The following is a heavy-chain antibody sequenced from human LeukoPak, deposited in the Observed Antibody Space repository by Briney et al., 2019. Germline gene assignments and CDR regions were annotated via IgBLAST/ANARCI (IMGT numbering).Heavy chain of an antibody. CDR3: ARSGLGVGMDV. D-gene: IGHD1-26*01. Sequence: SETLSHTCTVSGGSISSSSYYWGWIRQPPGKGLEWIGSIYYSGSTYYNPSLKSRVTISVDTSKNQFSLKLSSVTAADTAVYYCARSGLGVGMDVWGQGTTVTVSS. J-gene: IGHJ6*02. CDR1: GGSISSSSYY. V-gene: IGHV4-39*01. CDR2: IYYSGST.